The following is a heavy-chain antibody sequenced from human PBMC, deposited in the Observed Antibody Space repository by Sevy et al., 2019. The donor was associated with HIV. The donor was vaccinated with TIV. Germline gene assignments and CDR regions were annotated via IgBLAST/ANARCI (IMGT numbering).Heavy chain of an antibody. CDR2: ISRSSTYI. CDR3: ARDSGYTGYD. D-gene: IGHD5-12*01. V-gene: IGHV3-21*01. Sequence: GGSLRLSCATSGFTFSTYSMNWVRQAPGKGLEWVSSISRSSTYIYYTDSVKGRFTLSRDNARNSLYLQMNSLRVDDTAVYYCARDSGYTGYDWGLGTLVTVSS. J-gene: IGHJ4*02. CDR1: GFTFSTYS.